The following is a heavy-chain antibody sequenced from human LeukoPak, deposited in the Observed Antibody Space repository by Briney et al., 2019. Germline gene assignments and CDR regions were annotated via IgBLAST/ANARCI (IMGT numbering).Heavy chain of an antibody. CDR1: GVSIANTFYY. V-gene: IGHV4-61*02. Sequence: SETLSLTCTVSGVSIANTFYYWNWLRQPAGKGPEWIGRIYTAGSTDYNPSLKSRVTISLDTARNQFSLKLNSVTAADTAVYYCARRQDGHDYWGQGTLVTVSS. CDR3: ARRQDGHDY. J-gene: IGHJ4*02. CDR2: IYTAGST.